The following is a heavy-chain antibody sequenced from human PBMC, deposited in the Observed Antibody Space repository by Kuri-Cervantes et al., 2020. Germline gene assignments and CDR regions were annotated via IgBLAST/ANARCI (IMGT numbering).Heavy chain of an antibody. CDR3: ARSWDYDAALDY. Sequence: ASVKVSCKASGYTFTGYYMHWVRQAPGQGLEWMGGINPNSGDAHYAQKFQDRVSMTRDTFISTAYMELSRLRSDDTAVYYCARSWDYDAALDYWGQGTLVTVSS. V-gene: IGHV1-2*02. D-gene: IGHD1-7*01. CDR2: INPNSGDA. J-gene: IGHJ4*02. CDR1: GYTFTGYY.